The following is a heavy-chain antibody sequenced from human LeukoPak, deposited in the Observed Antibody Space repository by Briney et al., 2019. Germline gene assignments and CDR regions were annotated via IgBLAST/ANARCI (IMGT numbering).Heavy chain of an antibody. Sequence: PSETLSLTCAIYGGSSTGYYWGWVRQPPGKGLEWIGNIYYIGSTYYNPSLKSRVTVSVDTSKNQFSLKLTSVTAADTAMYFCARLGGYNWNPRHYYFYYMDVWGKGTTVTVSS. V-gene: IGHV4-34*01. CDR2: IYYIGST. J-gene: IGHJ6*03. D-gene: IGHD1-20*01. CDR1: GGSSTGYY. CDR3: ARLGGYNWNPRHYYFYYMDV.